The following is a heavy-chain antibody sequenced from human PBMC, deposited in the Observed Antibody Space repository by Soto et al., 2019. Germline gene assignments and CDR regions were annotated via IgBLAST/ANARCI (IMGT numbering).Heavy chain of an antibody. D-gene: IGHD6-19*01. Sequence: QVTLKESGPVLVKPTETLTLRCTVSGLSITDSELGVSWIRQPPGPPLEWLAHIASSGEKSYRTFLKSRLAISKETSKSQIVLTMTNIDPADTATYYCARRHLAVAVSPWFDPWGQGIPVTVSS. CDR3: ARRHLAVAVSPWFDP. V-gene: IGHV2-26*01. CDR1: GLSITDSELG. CDR2: IASSGEK. J-gene: IGHJ5*02.